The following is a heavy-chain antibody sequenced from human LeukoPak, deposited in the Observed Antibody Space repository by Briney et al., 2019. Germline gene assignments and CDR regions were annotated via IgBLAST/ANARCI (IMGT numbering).Heavy chain of an antibody. CDR3: AKGYYGSGTNYFDY. CDR2: ISYDGSNK. D-gene: IGHD3-10*01. V-gene: IGHV3-30*18. Sequence: GGSLRLSCAASGFTFSDYYMSWIRQAPGKGLEWVAVISYDGSNKYYADSVKGRFTISRDNSKNTLYLQMNSLRAEDTAVYYCAKGYYGSGTNYFDYWGQGTLVTVSS. CDR1: GFTFSDYY. J-gene: IGHJ4*02.